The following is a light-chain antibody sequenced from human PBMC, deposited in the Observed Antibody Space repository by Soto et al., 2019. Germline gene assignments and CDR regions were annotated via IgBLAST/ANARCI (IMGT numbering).Light chain of an antibody. V-gene: IGLV2-11*01. J-gene: IGLJ1*01. Sequence: QSALTQPRSVSGSPGQSVTISCTGTSSDVGVYNFVSWYQQHPGKAPKLMIYDVSKRPSGVPDRFSGSKSGNTASLTISGLQAEDEAHYYCCSYAGTYGVFGTGTKVTVL. CDR3: CSYAGTYGV. CDR2: DVS. CDR1: SSDVGVYNF.